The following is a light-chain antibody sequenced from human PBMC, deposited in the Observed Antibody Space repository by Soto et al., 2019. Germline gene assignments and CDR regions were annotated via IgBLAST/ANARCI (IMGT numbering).Light chain of an antibody. CDR1: NSDFGDFTY. Sequence: QSALTQPPSASGSPGQSVTISCTGTNSDFGDFTYVSWYQQYPGKAPKLMIYDVSKRPSGVPDRFSGSKSGNTASLTVSGLQAEDEADYYCSSYAGSTNLVFGGGTKLTVL. CDR3: SSYAGSTNLV. V-gene: IGLV2-8*01. J-gene: IGLJ3*02. CDR2: DVS.